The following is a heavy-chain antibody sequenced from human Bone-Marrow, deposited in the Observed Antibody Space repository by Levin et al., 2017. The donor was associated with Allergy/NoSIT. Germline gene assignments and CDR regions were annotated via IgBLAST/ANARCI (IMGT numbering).Heavy chain of an antibody. V-gene: IGHV3-23*01. CDR3: AKYCTNGICGGSYAMDF. Sequence: PGGSLRLSCAASGFVFSNYAMTWVRQAPGRGLEWVSAITKDGDTTYYADSLRGRFTISRDNSKATLYLQMNSLRAEDTAVYSCAKYCTNGICGGSYAMDFWGQGTTVTVSS. CDR1: GFVFSNYA. J-gene: IGHJ6*02. D-gene: IGHD2-8*01. CDR2: ITKDGDTT.